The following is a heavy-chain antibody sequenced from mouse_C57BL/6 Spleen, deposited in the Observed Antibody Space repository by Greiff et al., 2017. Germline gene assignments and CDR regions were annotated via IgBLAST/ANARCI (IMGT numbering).Heavy chain of an antibody. CDR1: GFTFSSYA. CDR2: ISDGGSYT. Sequence: EVHLVESGGGLVKPGGSLKLSCAASGFTFSSYAMSWVRQTPETRLEWVATISDGGSYTYYPDNVKGRFTISRDNAKNNLYLQMSHLKSEDTAMYYFARGAYDYDGEVFDYWGQGTTRPVSS. J-gene: IGHJ2*01. V-gene: IGHV5-4*01. CDR3: ARGAYDYDGEVFDY. D-gene: IGHD2-4*01.